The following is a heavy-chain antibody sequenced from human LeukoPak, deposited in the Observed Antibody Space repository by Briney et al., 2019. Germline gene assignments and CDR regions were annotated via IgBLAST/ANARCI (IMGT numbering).Heavy chain of an antibody. D-gene: IGHD3-9*01. V-gene: IGHV3-21*01. Sequence: GGSLRLSCAASGFTFSSYSMNWVRQAPGKGLEWVSSISSSSSYIYYADSVKGRFTISRDNAKNLLYLQMNSLRAEDTAVYYCARSAPRGRYFDWLLSEFDYWGQGTLVTVSS. CDR1: GFTFSSYS. CDR3: ARSAPRGRYFDWLLSEFDY. J-gene: IGHJ4*02. CDR2: ISSSSSYI.